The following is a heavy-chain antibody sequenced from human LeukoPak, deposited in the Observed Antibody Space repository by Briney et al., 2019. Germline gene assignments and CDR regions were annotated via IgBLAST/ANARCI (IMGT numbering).Heavy chain of an antibody. CDR1: GYTFTRYD. Sequence: ASVKVSCKASGYTFTRYDIHWVRQATGQGLEWMGWMNPSSGITGYAQKFHDRVTMTRNTSISTAFMELSSLRSEDTAVYFCARAVNYYYYYMDVWGEGTTVTVSS. CDR2: MNPSSGIT. D-gene: IGHD3-16*02. CDR3: ARAVNYYYYYMDV. J-gene: IGHJ6*03. V-gene: IGHV1-8*01.